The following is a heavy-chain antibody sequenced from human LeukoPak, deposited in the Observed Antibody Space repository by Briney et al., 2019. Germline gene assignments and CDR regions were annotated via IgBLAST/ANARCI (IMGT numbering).Heavy chain of an antibody. D-gene: IGHD1-7*01. CDR1: GGSFSGYY. CDR3: VRGRGRAGTEDY. CDR2: IHHSGST. V-gene: IGHV4-34*01. Sequence: SETLSLTCAVYGGSFSGYYWSWIRQPPGKGLEWIGEIHHSGSTNYNPSPKSRVTISADTSKNQFSLKLSSVTAADTAVYYCVRGRGRAGTEDYWGQGTLVTVSS. J-gene: IGHJ4*02.